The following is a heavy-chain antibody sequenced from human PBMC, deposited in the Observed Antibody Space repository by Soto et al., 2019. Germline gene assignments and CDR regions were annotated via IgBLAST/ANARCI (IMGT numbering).Heavy chain of an antibody. CDR1: GFTFSDHY. V-gene: IGHV3-11*01. D-gene: IGHD1-1*01. J-gene: IGHJ4*02. Sequence: QVQLVESGGGWVKPGESLRLHCAASGFTFSDHYVTWIRQAPGKGLEWVSYISSSGSTIYYADSVKGLFTISRDNAENSRYLQMNSLRTEDTAVYYCSRVGDMTYKDWGQGTLVTVSS. CDR3: SRVGDMTYKD. CDR2: ISSSGSTI.